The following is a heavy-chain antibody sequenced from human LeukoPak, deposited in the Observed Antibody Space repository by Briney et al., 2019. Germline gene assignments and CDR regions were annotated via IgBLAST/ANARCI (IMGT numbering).Heavy chain of an antibody. D-gene: IGHD1-1*01. Sequence: GGSLRLSCAASGFTFSDYYMSWIRQAPGKGLEWVSYISSSGSTIYYADSVKGRFTFSRDNAKNSLYLQMNSLRAEDTAVYYCASRLWKDGDQDYWGQGTLVTVSS. J-gene: IGHJ4*02. CDR2: ISSSGSTI. CDR3: ASRLWKDGDQDY. CDR1: GFTFSDYY. V-gene: IGHV3-11*01.